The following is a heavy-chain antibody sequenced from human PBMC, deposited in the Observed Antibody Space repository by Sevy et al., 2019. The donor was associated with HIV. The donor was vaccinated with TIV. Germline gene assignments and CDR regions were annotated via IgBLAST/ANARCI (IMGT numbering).Heavy chain of an antibody. D-gene: IGHD5-18*01. CDR1: GGSISSSSYY. CDR3: ARQWTAMGTPYYFDY. J-gene: IGHJ4*02. V-gene: IGHV4-39*01. CDR2: IYYSGST. Sequence: SETLSLTCTVSGGSISSSSYYWGWIRQPPGKGLEWIGSIYYSGSTYYNPSLKSRVTISVDTSKIQFSLKLSSVTAADTAVYYCARQWTAMGTPYYFDYWGQGTLVTVSS.